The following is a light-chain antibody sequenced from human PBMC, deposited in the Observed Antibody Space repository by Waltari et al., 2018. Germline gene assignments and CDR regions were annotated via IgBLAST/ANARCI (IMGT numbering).Light chain of an antibody. CDR1: QSVKNN. J-gene: IGKJ4*01. CDR3: QEYDSLPVT. CDR2: KSS. V-gene: IGKV1-5*03. Sequence: DIQMTQSPSTLSAYVGDRVIITCRASQSVKNNLDWYQQKPGKAPKVLVHKSSRLESGVPSRFSGSGYGTEFTLTISSLQPDDFATYYCQEYDSLPVTFGGGTKVEIK.